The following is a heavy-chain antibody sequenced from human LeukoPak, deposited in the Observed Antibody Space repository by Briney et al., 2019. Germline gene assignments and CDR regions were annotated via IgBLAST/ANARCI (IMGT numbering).Heavy chain of an antibody. J-gene: IGHJ4*02. CDR1: GYNFNAYN. CDR2: IDPKNGHT. V-gene: IGHV1-2*02. CDR3: SRDVSGDGRVYIDH. Sequence: ASVKVSCKASGYNFNAYNIQWVRQARGLGLEWMGWIDPKNGHTTYAEKFKGRVMVTRDTSTTAVYMELRSLRSDDTAVYYCSRDVSGDGRVYIDHWGPGTSVSVSS. D-gene: IGHD6-19*01.